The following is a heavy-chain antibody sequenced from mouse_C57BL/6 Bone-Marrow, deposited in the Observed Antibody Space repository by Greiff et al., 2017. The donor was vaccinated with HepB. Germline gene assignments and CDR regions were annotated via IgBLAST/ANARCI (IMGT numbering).Heavy chain of an antibody. CDR3: ARGDYYGSSYGYFDV. CDR1: GFSLTSYG. V-gene: IGHV2-2*01. CDR2: IWSGGST. Sequence: QVQLKESGPGLVQPSQSLSITCTVSGFSLTSYGVHWVRQSPGKGLEWLGVIWSGGSTDYKAAFISRLSISKDNSKSQVFFKMNSLQADDTAIYYCARGDYYGSSYGYFDVWGTGTTVTVSS. J-gene: IGHJ1*03. D-gene: IGHD1-1*01.